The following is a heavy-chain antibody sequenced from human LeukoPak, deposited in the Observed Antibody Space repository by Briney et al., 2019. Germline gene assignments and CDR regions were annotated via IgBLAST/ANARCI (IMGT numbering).Heavy chain of an antibody. CDR3: ARVWGGYSGSDY. J-gene: IGHJ4*02. V-gene: IGHV4-59*01. D-gene: IGHD5-12*01. CDR2: ISHSGTT. Sequence: PSETLSLTCTVSGGSINTYYWNWIRQPPGKRLEWIGFISHSGTTNYNPSLKSRVTMSVDTSKNQFTLNLSSVTAADTAVCYCARVWGGYSGSDYWGQGTLVTVSS. CDR1: GGSINTYY.